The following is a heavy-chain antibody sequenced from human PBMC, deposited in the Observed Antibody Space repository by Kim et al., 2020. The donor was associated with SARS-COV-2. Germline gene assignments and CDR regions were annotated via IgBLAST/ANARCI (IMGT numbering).Heavy chain of an antibody. J-gene: IGHJ6*02. V-gene: IGHV3-11*01. CDR1: GFTFSDYY. CDR2: ISSSGSTI. Sequence: GGSLRLSCAASGFTFSDYYMSWIRQAPGKGLEWVSYISSSGSTIYYADSVKGRFTISRDNAKNSLYLQMNSLRAEDTAVYYCARERIGAVASYYYYYYGMDVWGQGTTVTVSS. D-gene: IGHD6-19*01. CDR3: ARERIGAVASYYYYYYGMDV.